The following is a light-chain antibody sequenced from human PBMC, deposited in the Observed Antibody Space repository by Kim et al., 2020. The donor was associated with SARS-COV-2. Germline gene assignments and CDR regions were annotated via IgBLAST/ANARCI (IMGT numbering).Light chain of an antibody. V-gene: IGKV3-15*01. CDR1: QSVSTN. CDR3: QQCNKWPPLT. J-gene: IGKJ4*01. Sequence: VSPGERAPLSCRASQSVSTNLAWYQQRPGQAPRLLIYAASTRATGIPARFSGSGSGTEFTLTIRSLQSEDSAIYYCQQCNKWPPLTFGGGTRLEI. CDR2: AAS.